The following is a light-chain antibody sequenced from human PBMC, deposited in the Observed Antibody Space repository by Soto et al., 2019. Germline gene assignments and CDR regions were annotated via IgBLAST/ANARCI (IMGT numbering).Light chain of an antibody. J-gene: IGKJ5*01. CDR3: QQYNNWPTIT. Sequence: EVVMTQSPATLSVSPGERATLSCRASQSVRSKLAWYQQRPGQTPRLLIYGAFTRATGIPARFSGSGSGTEFTLTISSLQSEDFAVYYCQQYNNWPTITFGQGTRLEIK. CDR2: GAF. V-gene: IGKV3-15*01. CDR1: QSVRSK.